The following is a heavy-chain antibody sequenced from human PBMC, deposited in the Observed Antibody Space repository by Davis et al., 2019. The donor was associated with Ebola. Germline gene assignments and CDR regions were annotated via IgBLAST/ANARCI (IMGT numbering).Heavy chain of an antibody. Sequence: PGGSLRLSCAASGFTFRSYAMSWVRQAPGKGLEWVSTISGSGGSTYYADSVKGRFTISRDNSKNTRYLQMNSLRAEDTAIYYCAKEGRDGYNYGWYFDLWGRGTLVTVSS. J-gene: IGHJ2*01. D-gene: IGHD5-24*01. CDR3: AKEGRDGYNYGWYFDL. CDR2: ISGSGGST. CDR1: GFTFRSYA. V-gene: IGHV3-23*01.